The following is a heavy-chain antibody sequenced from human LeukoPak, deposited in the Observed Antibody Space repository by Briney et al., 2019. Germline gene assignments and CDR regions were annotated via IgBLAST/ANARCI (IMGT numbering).Heavy chain of an antibody. V-gene: IGHV3-30-3*01. J-gene: IGHJ4*02. D-gene: IGHD2-15*01. CDR3: AKGTSSSCYSAPNY. CDR2: ISYDGSNK. Sequence: TGGSLRLSCAASGFTFSSYAMNWVRQAPGKGLEWVALISYDGSNKNYADSVKGRFTISRDNSKNTLSLQLNSLRAEDTAVYYCAKGTSSSCYSAPNYWGQGTLVTVSS. CDR1: GFTFSSYA.